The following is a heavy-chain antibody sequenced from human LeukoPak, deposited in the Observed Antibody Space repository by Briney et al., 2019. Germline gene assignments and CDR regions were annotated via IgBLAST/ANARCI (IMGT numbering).Heavy chain of an antibody. D-gene: IGHD3-10*01. CDR2: IRYDGSYK. V-gene: IGHV3-30*02. CDR3: AKDRGSGGWPNYYYYGMDV. J-gene: IGHJ6*02. CDR1: GFTFSSSG. Sequence: GGSLRLSCAASGFTFSSSGMHWVRQAPGKGLEWVAFIRYDGSYKYYADSVRGRFTISRDNSKNTLYLQMNSLRAEDTAVYYCAKDRGSGGWPNYYYYGMDVWGQGTTVTVSS.